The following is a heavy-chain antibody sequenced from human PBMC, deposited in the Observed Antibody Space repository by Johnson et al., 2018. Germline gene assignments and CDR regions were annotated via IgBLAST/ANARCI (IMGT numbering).Heavy chain of an antibody. Sequence: LVESGGGLVQPGGSLRLSCAASGFTFSSYAMSWVRQAPGKGLEWVSAISGSGGSTYYADSVKGRFTISRDNSKNTLYLQMNSLRAEDTAVYYCAKVSAYSGSYRAEYFQHWGQGTLVTVSS. CDR3: AKVSAYSGSYRAEYFQH. D-gene: IGHD1-26*01. CDR1: GFTFSSYA. J-gene: IGHJ1*01. V-gene: IGHV3-23*04. CDR2: ISGSGGST.